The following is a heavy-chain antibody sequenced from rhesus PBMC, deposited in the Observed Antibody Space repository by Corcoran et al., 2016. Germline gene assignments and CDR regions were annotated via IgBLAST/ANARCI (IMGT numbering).Heavy chain of an antibody. J-gene: IGHJ3*01. CDR1: GFSLTTSGMG. V-gene: IGHV2-174*01. Sequence: QVTLKESGPALVKPTQTLTLTCTFSGFSLTTSGMGVGWIRQPPGKALEWLALIYWDYDKRYSTSLKSRLTISQNYCKNQVFLTMTNMDPVDTATYYCARGGLQYLDWLLPNDAFDFWCQGLRVTVSA. CDR3: ARGGLQYLDWLLPNDAFDF. CDR2: IYWDYDK. D-gene: IGHD3-3*01.